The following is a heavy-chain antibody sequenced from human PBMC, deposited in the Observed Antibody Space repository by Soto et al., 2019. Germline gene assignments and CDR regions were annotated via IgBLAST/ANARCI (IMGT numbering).Heavy chain of an antibody. D-gene: IGHD5-18*01. CDR1: GYTFTSYA. Sequence: QVQLVQSGTEVKKPGASVKVSCKASGYTFTSYAISWVRQAPGQGLEWMGWINPYNGNTNYAQKLQGRVTMTTDTSTNTAYMELRSLRSDDTAVDYCARDTAMARPDAWGQGTLVTVSS. CDR3: ARDTAMARPDA. J-gene: IGHJ4*02. V-gene: IGHV1-18*01. CDR2: INPYNGNT.